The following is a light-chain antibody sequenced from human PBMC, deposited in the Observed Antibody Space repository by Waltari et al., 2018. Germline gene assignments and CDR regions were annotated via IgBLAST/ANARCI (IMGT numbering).Light chain of an antibody. J-gene: IGKJ1*01. CDR1: QSVSSSS. CDR2: DAS. V-gene: IGKV3-20*01. Sequence: EIVLTQSPGTLSLSPGERATLSCRASQSVSSSSLAWYQQKPGQAPRLLIYDASSRATDIPDRFSGSGSGTDFTISISRLEPEDFAVYYCQQYSTSPRTFGQGTKVEIK. CDR3: QQYSTSPRT.